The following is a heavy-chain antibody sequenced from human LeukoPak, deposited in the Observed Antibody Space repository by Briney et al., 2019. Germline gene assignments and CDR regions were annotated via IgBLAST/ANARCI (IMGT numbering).Heavy chain of an antibody. CDR2: IYNRGST. D-gene: IGHD4-23*01. CDR1: GDSISGDY. V-gene: IGHV4-59*12. CDR3: AREGMVGGRFDY. J-gene: IGHJ4*02. Sequence: SETLSLTCTVSGDSISGDYWSWIRQPPGKGLEWIGYIYNRGSTSYNPSLKSRVTISVDTSKNQFSLKLSSVTAADTAVYYCAREGMVGGRFDYWGQGTLVTVSS.